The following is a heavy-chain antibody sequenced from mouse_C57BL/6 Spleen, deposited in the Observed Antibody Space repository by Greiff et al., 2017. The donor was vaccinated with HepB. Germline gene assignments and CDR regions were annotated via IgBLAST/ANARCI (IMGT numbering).Heavy chain of an antibody. D-gene: IGHD1-2*01. CDR2: ISYSGST. Sequence: DVQLQESGPGLVKPSQSLSLTCTVTGYSITSGYGWNWIRQFPGNKLEWMGYISYSGSTNYNQSLQSRISITRDTSKNQFFLQLNSVTTEDTAKYYCARTARIKYWGQGTTLTVSS. CDR1: GYSITSGYG. CDR3: ARTARIKY. J-gene: IGHJ2*01. V-gene: IGHV3-2*02.